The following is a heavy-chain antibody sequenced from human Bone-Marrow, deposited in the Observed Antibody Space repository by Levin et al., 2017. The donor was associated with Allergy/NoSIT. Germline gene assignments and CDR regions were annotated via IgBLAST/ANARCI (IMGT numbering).Heavy chain of an antibody. D-gene: IGHD2-15*01. CDR3: ARDPAEYCSGGSCYPDY. CDR2: ISYDGSNK. J-gene: IGHJ4*02. V-gene: IGHV3-30-3*01. CDR1: GFTFSSYA. Sequence: GGSLRLSCAASGFTFSSYAMHWVRQAPGKGLEWVAVISYDGSNKYYADSVKGRFTISRDNSKNTLYLQMNSLRAEDTAVYYCARDPAEYCSGGSCYPDYWGQGTLVTVSS.